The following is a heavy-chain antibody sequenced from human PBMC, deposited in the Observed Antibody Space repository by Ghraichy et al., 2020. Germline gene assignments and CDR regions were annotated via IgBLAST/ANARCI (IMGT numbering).Heavy chain of an antibody. CDR1: GGSISSSRYY. V-gene: IGHV4-39*01. CDR3: ATSPDPYSYGSGSYYMYYFDY. D-gene: IGHD3-10*01. CDR2: IYYSGTT. J-gene: IGHJ4*02. Sequence: SETLSLTCSVSGGSISSSRYYLGWVRQSPGKGLEWIGNIYYSGTTYYNPSLKSRVTISVDPSKNQFSLKLSSVAAADTAVYYCATSPDPYSYGSGSYYMYYFDYWGQGTLVTVSS.